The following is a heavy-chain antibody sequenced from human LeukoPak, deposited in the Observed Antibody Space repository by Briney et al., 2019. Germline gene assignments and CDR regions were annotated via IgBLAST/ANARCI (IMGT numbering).Heavy chain of an antibody. V-gene: IGHV4-61*01. D-gene: IGHD3-16*01. J-gene: IGHJ6*02. CDR3: ARVYYEYVWGSYTRAYGMDV. CDR1: GGSVSSGSYY. Sequence: SETLSLTCTVSGGSVSSGSYYWSWIRQPPGKGLEWIGYIYYSGSTNYNPSLKSRVTISVDTSKNQISLKLSSVTAADTAVYYCARVYYEYVWGSYTRAYGMDVWGQGTTVTVSS. CDR2: IYYSGST.